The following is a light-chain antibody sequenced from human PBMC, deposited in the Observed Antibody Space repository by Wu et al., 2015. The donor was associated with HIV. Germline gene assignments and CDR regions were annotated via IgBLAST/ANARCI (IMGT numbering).Light chain of an antibody. CDR3: QQYESSIT. Sequence: DIVLTQSPATLSLSPGERVTPSCKASQSVRSHLAWYQQKAGQAPRLLIYDASKRATGVPARFSGSGSGTDFTLSIDSLEPEDFAVYYCQQYESSITFGQGTRLDIK. J-gene: IGKJ5*01. CDR1: QSVRSH. V-gene: IGKV3-11*01. CDR2: DAS.